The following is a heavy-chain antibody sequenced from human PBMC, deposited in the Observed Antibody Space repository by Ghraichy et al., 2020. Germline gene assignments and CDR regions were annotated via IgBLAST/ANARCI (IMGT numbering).Heavy chain of an antibody. J-gene: IGHJ4*02. CDR1: GYSFTGYD. D-gene: IGHD2-21*01. CDR3: ARVCGVSNCKNFQY. CDR2: INPNSGGT. Sequence: ASVKVSCKASGYSFTGYDMHWVRQTAGQGLEWMGRINPNSGGTNYAQKFQGRVTMTRDTSISTAYMELSRLSSDDTAVYYCARVCGVSNCKNFQYWGQGTLVTVSS. V-gene: IGHV1-2*06.